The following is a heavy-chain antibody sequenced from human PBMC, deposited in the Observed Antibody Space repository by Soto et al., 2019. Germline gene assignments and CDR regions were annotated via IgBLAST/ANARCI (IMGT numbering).Heavy chain of an antibody. J-gene: IGHJ4*02. CDR1: XXXFSXXX. V-gene: IGHV3-23*01. Sequence: GGSLRLSCXASXXXFSXXXMSXXRQAPGKGLEWVSXIGGSGGSTYYADSVKGRFTISRDNSKNTLYLQMNSLRAEDTAVYYCAKDPRGGYSSGYYHFDYWGQGTLVTVSS. D-gene: IGHD3-22*01. CDR3: AKDPRGGYSSGYYHFDY. CDR2: IGGSGGST.